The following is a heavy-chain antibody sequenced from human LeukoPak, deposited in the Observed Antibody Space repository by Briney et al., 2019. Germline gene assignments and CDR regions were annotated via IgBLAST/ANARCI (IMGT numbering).Heavy chain of an antibody. CDR3: ARAAGPLHAWGY. V-gene: IGHV4-59*01. CDR1: GGSISRYY. CDR2: IYYTGST. Sequence: SETLSLTCTVSGGSISRYYWSWIRQPPGKGLEWIGYIYYTGSTNYNGSLKSRVSISVDTSKNQFSLKLNSVTAADTAVYYCARAAGPLHAWGYWGQGTLVTVSS. D-gene: IGHD7-27*01. J-gene: IGHJ4*02.